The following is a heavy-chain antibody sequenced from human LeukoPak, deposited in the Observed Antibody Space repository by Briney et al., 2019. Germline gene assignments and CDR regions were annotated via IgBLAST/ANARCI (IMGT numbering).Heavy chain of an antibody. J-gene: IGHJ5*01. CDR3: ASSPRLTTSWFLFDS. Sequence: SSETLSLTCSVSGDSFSNYYWTWIRQPPGKGLEWIGYVYYSGSTNYNPSLKTRLHLSVDTSKNRFSLKLSSVTAADTAVYYCASSPRLTTSWFLFDSWGHGTPVTVSS. V-gene: IGHV4-59*08. D-gene: IGHD2-2*01. CDR2: VYYSGST. CDR1: GDSFSNYY.